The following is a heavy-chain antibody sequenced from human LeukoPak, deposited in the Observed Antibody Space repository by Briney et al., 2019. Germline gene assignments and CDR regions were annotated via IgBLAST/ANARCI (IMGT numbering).Heavy chain of an antibody. V-gene: IGHV4-39*01. CDR2: IYYSGST. CDR3: ARLGRYYDSSGYYRPFDYYYYMDV. D-gene: IGHD3-22*01. Sequence: SETLSLTCTVSGGSISSSSYYWGWIRQPPGKGLEWIGSIYYSGSTYYNPSLKSRVTISVDTSKNQFSLKLSSVTAADTAVYYCARLGRYYDSSGYYRPFDYYYYMDVWGKGTTVTVSS. J-gene: IGHJ6*03. CDR1: GGSISSSSYY.